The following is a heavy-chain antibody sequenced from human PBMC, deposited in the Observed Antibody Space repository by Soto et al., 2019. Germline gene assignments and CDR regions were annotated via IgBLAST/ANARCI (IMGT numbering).Heavy chain of an antibody. D-gene: IGHD2-15*01. V-gene: IGHV4-30-4*01. Sequence: QVQLQESGPGLVKPSQTLSLTCTVSGGSISSGDYYWSWLRQPPGKGLEWIGYIYYSGNTYYNPSLKSRSSISVDTSQNQFSPKLSSVTAADTAVYYCASYRYCSGGSCYRTFDYWGQGTLVTVSS. CDR1: GGSISSGDYY. CDR2: IYYSGNT. J-gene: IGHJ4*02. CDR3: ASYRYCSGGSCYRTFDY.